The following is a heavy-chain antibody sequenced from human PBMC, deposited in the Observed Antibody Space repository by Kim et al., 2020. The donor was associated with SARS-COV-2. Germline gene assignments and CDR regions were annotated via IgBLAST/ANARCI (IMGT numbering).Heavy chain of an antibody. D-gene: IGHD2-2*01. CDR1: GGSISSYY. Sequence: SETLSLTCTVSGGSISSYYWSWIRQPAGKGLEWIGRIYTSGSTNYNPSLKSRVTMSVDTSKNQFSLKLSSVTAADTAVYYCAREAADSVVVVPAAIYYYYGMDVWGQGTTVTVSS. V-gene: IGHV4-4*07. CDR3: AREAADSVVVVPAAIYYYYGMDV. CDR2: IYTSGST. J-gene: IGHJ6*02.